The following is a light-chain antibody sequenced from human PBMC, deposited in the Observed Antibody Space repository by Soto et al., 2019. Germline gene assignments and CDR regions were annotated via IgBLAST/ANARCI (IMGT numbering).Light chain of an antibody. CDR2: DAS. CDR1: QSISSY. Sequence: EIVLTQSPATLSLSPGERATLSCRASQSISSYLAWYQQKSDQAPRLLIYDASTRATGIPARFSGSGSGTAFTLTISSLEPEDFAVYYCHQRSTWPFTFGPGTKVDIK. V-gene: IGKV3-11*01. CDR3: HQRSTWPFT. J-gene: IGKJ3*01.